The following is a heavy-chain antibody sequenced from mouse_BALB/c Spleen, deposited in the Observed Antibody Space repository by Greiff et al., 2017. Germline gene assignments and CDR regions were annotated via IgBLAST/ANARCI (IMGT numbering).Heavy chain of an antibody. CDR1: GYTFTSYY. J-gene: IGHJ4*01. V-gene: IGHV1S56*01. CDR2: IYPGNVNT. CDR3: ARGEPLYYAMDY. Sequence: QVQLQQSGPELVKPGASVRISCKASGYTFTSYYIHWVKQRPGQGLEWIGWIYPGNVNTKYNEKFKGKATLTADKSSSTAYMQLSSLTSEDSAVYFCARGEPLYYAMDYWGQGTSVTVSS.